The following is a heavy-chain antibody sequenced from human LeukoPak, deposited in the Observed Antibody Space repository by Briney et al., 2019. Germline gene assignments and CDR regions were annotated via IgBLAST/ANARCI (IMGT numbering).Heavy chain of an antibody. D-gene: IGHD5-18*01. CDR3: ARVPYTASDY. Sequence: SETLSLTCSVSGGSVSSGISYWSWIRQPPGEGLEWIAYISDSGGSDYNPSLRGRVTISLDTSKNQFSLRLTSVTAADTAVYYCARVPYTASDYWGQGTLVTVSS. J-gene: IGHJ4*02. V-gene: IGHV4-61*01. CDR1: GGSVSSGISY. CDR2: ISDSGGS.